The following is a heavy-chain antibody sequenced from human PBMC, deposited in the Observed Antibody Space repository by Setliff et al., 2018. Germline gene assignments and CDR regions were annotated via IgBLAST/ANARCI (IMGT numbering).Heavy chain of an antibody. Sequence: SVKVSCKASGGTFSSYAISWVRQAPGQGLEWMGGIIPIFGTADYAQKFQVRVTITADESTSTAYMELSSLRSEDTAVYYCARDSLGLVPAAIEGSYYFYGMDVWGQGTTVTV. V-gene: IGHV1-69*13. CDR3: ARDSLGLVPAAIEGSYYFYGMDV. J-gene: IGHJ6*02. D-gene: IGHD2-2*02. CDR1: GGTFSSYA. CDR2: IIPIFGTA.